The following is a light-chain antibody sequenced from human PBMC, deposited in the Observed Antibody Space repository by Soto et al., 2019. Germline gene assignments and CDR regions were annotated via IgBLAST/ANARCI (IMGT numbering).Light chain of an antibody. CDR3: GTWDSSLSIFV. J-gene: IGLJ1*01. CDR1: SSNIGNYY. Sequence: QSLLTQPPSVSAAPGQKVTRSCSGCSSNIGNYYVSWHQQLPGTAPKLLIYENDKRPSGIPDRFSGSKSGTSATLGITGLQTGDEADYYCGTWDSSLSIFVFGTGTKVTVL. V-gene: IGLV1-51*02. CDR2: END.